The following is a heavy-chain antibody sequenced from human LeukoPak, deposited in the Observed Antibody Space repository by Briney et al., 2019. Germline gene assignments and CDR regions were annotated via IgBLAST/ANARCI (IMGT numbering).Heavy chain of an antibody. D-gene: IGHD3-10*01. V-gene: IGHV4-31*03. CDR3: ARSFGGEWTVVGY. CDR1: GGSISSGGYY. Sequence: PSQTLSLTCTVSGGSISSGGYYWSWICQHPGKGLEWIGYIYYSGSTYYNPSLKSRVTISVDTSKNQFSLKLSSVTAADTAVYYCARSFGGEWTVVGYWGQGTLVTVSS. J-gene: IGHJ4*02. CDR2: IYYSGST.